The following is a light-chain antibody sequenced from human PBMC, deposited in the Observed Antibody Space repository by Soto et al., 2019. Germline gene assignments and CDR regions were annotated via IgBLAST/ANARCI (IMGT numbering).Light chain of an antibody. CDR3: SSYTSSSTVV. J-gene: IGLJ2*01. Sequence: QSALTQPASVSGSPGQSITISCTGTSSDIGGYKYVSWYQQHPGKAPKLMIYEVSNRPSGVSNRSSGSKSGNTASLTISGLQAEDEADYYCSSYTSSSTVVFGGGTKLTVL. CDR2: EVS. CDR1: SSDIGGYKY. V-gene: IGLV2-14*01.